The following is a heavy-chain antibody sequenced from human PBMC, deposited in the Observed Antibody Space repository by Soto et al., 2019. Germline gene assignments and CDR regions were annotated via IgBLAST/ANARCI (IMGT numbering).Heavy chain of an antibody. V-gene: IGHV3-7*04. CDR3: ARGILTGLDYFDC. CDR2: INLDGSET. J-gene: IGHJ4*02. CDR1: GFTFSSHW. Sequence: EVHLVESGGGLVRPGGSLRLSCAASGFTFSSHWMTWVRQIPGKGLEWVANINLDGSETYYLDSVTGRFTISRDNAKDSLYLQMSSLRAEDTAVYFCARGILTGLDYFDCWGQGTLVTVSS. D-gene: IGHD1-1*01.